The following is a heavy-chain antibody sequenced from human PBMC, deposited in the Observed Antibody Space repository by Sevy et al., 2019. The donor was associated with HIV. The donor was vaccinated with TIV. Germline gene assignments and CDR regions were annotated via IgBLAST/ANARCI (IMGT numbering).Heavy chain of an antibody. J-gene: IGHJ6*02. CDR1: GFTFSRYG. D-gene: IGHD6-13*01. CDR3: ANSRGRYEGSSWLYYYYIMDA. Sequence: GGSLRLSCAAAGFTFSRYGMHWARQAPGKGLEWVAVISNDGSDKEYAESVKGRFTVSRDNSKDTVYLQMNSLRLEDTAVYYCANSRGRYEGSSWLYYYYIMDAWGQGTTVTVSS. CDR2: ISNDGSDK. V-gene: IGHV3-30*18.